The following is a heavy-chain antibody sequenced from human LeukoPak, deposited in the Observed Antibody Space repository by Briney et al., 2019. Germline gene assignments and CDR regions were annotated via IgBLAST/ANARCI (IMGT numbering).Heavy chain of an antibody. CDR1: GFIFRNYP. CDR2: VSGSDGST. J-gene: IGHJ3*02. Sequence: PGGSLRLSCAASGFIFRNYPMSWVRQAPGKGLEWVSGVSGSDGSTYYADSVKGRFTISRDNSKNTLYLQMNGLRAEDTALYYCAKTGMYWNGYYIDYRAFDNWGQGTMVTVSS. D-gene: IGHD3-3*01. CDR3: AKTGMYWNGYYIDYRAFDN. V-gene: IGHV3-23*01.